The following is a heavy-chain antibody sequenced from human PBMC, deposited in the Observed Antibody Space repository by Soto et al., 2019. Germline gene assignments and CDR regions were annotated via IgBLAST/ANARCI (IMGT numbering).Heavy chain of an antibody. CDR3: AHAHLPGQGVAAFDN. CDR1: GFSLSGSGMA. Sequence: QITLKESGPTLVKPTQTLTLTCTVSGFSLSGSGMAVGWIRQPPGKALEWLAVIYWDDDKRYSPSLKTRLTITNDTSKNQVVLTVTNMNPVDTATYFCAHAHLPGQGVAAFDNWGQGTLVTVSS. J-gene: IGHJ4*02. V-gene: IGHV2-5*02. CDR2: IYWDDDK. D-gene: IGHD3-3*01.